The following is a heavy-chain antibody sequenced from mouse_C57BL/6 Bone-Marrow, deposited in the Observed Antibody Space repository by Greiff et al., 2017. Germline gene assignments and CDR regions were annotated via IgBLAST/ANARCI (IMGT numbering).Heavy chain of an antibody. J-gene: IGHJ2*01. CDR1: GYTFTSYW. CDR3: ARKRLPYFDY. Sequence: QVQLQQPGAELVKPGASVKLSCKASGYTFTSYWMQWVKQRPGQGLEWIGEIDPSDSYTNYNQKFKGKATLTVDTSSSTAYMQLSSLTSEDSAVYYCARKRLPYFDYWGQGTTLTVSS. D-gene: IGHD2-2*01. V-gene: IGHV1-50*01. CDR2: IDPSDSYT.